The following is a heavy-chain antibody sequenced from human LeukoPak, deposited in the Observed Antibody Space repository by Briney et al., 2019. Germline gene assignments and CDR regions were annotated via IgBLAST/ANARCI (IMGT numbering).Heavy chain of an antibody. Sequence: GGSLRHSCTASGFTFGDYAMSWVRQAPGKGLEWVGFIRSKAYGGTTEYAASVKGRFTISRDDSKSIVYLQMNSLKTEDTAVYYCTRDLLASSGLYYFDYWGQGTLVTVSS. J-gene: IGHJ4*02. CDR3: TRDLLASSGLYYFDY. V-gene: IGHV3-49*04. CDR2: IRSKAYGGTT. D-gene: IGHD3-22*01. CDR1: GFTFGDYA.